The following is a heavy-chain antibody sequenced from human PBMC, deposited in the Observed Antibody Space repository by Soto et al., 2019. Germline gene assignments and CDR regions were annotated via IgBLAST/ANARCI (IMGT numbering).Heavy chain of an antibody. J-gene: IGHJ6*02. CDR3: AMYDSSGYYGRYYYYGMDL. D-gene: IGHD3-22*01. Sequence: EVQLVESGGGRVKPEGSLRLSCAASGFTFSTYSMNWVRQAPRNGLEWCSSISSSGSYIYYTDSVKGRFTISRDNAKNALYRQMNSLRAEDTDVYYCAMYDSSGYYGRYYYYGMDLWGRVTTVTVAS. V-gene: IGHV3-21*01. CDR1: GFTFSTYS. CDR2: ISSSGSYI.